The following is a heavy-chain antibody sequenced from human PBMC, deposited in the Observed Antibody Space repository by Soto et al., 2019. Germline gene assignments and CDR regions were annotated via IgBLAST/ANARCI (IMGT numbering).Heavy chain of an antibody. Sequence: ASVKVSCKASGYTFTNFGISWVRQAPGQGLEWMGWISAYNGNTNYAQKFQGRVTMTTDTSTSTAYMELRSLRSDDTAVYYCARDRGKDYDFWSGYPYGMDVWGQGTTVTVSS. CDR2: ISAYNGNT. CDR3: ARDRGKDYDFWSGYPYGMDV. J-gene: IGHJ6*02. CDR1: GYTFTNFG. V-gene: IGHV1-18*01. D-gene: IGHD3-3*01.